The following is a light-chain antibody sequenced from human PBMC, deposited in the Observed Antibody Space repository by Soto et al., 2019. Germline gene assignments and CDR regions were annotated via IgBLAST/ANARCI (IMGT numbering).Light chain of an antibody. CDR1: SSSIGSNY. V-gene: IGLV1-47*02. J-gene: IGLJ3*02. CDR2: SDN. Sequence: QSVLTQSPSASGTPGQRVTISCSGSSSSIGSNYVYWYQQLPGTAPKLLIYSDNQRPSGVPDRFSGSKSGTSASLAISGLRSEDEADYYCAAWDDSLSGRVFGGGTKVTVL. CDR3: AAWDDSLSGRV.